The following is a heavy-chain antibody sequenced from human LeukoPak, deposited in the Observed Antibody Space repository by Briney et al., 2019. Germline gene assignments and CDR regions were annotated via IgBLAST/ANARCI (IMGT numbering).Heavy chain of an antibody. J-gene: IGHJ4*02. Sequence: SETLSLTCAVYGGPFSSYYWGWTRQPPGKGLEWIGSIYYSGSTYYNPSLKSRVTISVDTSKNQFSLKLSSVTAADTAVYYCARHYGSDFFDYWGQGTLVTVSS. D-gene: IGHD6-19*01. CDR3: ARHYGSDFFDY. CDR1: GGPFSSYY. V-gene: IGHV4-39*01. CDR2: IYYSGST.